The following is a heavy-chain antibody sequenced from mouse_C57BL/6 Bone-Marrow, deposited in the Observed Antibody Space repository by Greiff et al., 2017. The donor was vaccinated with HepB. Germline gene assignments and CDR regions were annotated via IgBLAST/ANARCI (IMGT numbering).Heavy chain of an antibody. CDR2: ISSGSSTI. CDR3: ARQDYGNFYAMDY. J-gene: IGHJ4*01. Sequence: EVKLMESGGGLVKPGGSLKLSCAASGFTFSDYGMHWVRQAPEKGPEWVAYISSGSSTIYYADTVKGRFTISRDNAKNTLFLQMTSLRSEDTAMYYCARQDYGNFYAMDYWGQGTSVTVSS. V-gene: IGHV5-17*01. D-gene: IGHD2-1*01. CDR1: GFTFSDYG.